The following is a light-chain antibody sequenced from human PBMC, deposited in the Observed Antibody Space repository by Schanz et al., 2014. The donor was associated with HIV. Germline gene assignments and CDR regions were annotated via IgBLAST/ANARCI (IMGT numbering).Light chain of an antibody. J-gene: IGKJ4*01. CDR3: QQYGSPLT. CDR2: GAS. Sequence: EIVLTQSPSTLSVSPGERATLSCRASQSISNNLAWYQHKPGQAPRLIIYGASTRAAGIPDRFSGSGSGTDFTLTISRLEPEDFAVYYCQQYGSPLTFGGGTKVEIK. CDR1: QSISNN. V-gene: IGKV3-20*01.